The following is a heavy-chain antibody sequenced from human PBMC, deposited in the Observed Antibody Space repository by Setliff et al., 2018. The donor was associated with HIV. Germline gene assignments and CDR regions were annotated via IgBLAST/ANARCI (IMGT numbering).Heavy chain of an antibody. CDR1: GGSISSGSYY. V-gene: IGHV4-61*02. D-gene: IGHD1-26*01. J-gene: IGHJ3*02. Sequence: SETLSLTCTVSGGSISSGSYYWSWIRQPAGKGLEWIGRIYTSGSTNYNPSLKSRVTISVDTSKNQFSLNLTSVTAADTAVYYCARLGYSGSLVGAFDIWGQGTMVTVSS. CDR2: IYTSGST. CDR3: ARLGYSGSLVGAFDI.